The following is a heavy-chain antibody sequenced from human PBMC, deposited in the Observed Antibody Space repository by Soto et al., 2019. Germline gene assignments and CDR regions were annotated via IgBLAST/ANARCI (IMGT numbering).Heavy chain of an antibody. Sequence: QVQLVQSGPEVKKPGASVKVSCKASGYTFTSNGFTWVRQAPGQGLEWMGWISAYNGNTNYAQKVQGRVTMTTDTTTSTAYMELRSLRSDDTAVYYCAGGPGGYCSGGSCYVNDAFDIWGQGTRVTVSS. CDR3: AGGPGGYCSGGSCYVNDAFDI. J-gene: IGHJ3*02. CDR2: ISAYNGNT. V-gene: IGHV1-18*01. CDR1: GYTFTSNG. D-gene: IGHD2-15*01.